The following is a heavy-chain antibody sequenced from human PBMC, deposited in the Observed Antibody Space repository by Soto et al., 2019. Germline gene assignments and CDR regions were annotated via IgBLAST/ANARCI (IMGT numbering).Heavy chain of an antibody. CDR1: GYTFTGYY. Sequence: QVQLVQSGAEVKKPGASVKVSCNASGYTFTGYYMHWVRQAPGQGLEWMGWINPNSGGTNYAQKFQGWVTMTRDTSISTAYMELSRLRSDDTAVYYCARGGATSFGVVHYYYYGMDVWGQGTTVTVSS. CDR3: ARGGATSFGVVHYYYYGMDV. D-gene: IGHD3-3*01. CDR2: INPNSGGT. J-gene: IGHJ6*02. V-gene: IGHV1-2*04.